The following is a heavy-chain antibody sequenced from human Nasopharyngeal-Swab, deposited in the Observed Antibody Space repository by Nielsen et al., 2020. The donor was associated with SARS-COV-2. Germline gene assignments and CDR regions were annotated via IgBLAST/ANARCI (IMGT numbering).Heavy chain of an antibody. Sequence: GGSLRLSCAASGFTFSSSAMGWVRQAPGKGLEWVSVTEIGGTTHYADSVKGRFSISRDSSTNTLYLQMNNVRAEDTAVYYCARDLGGGYCTTTNCPGSWGQGTLVTVSS. CDR2: TEIGGTT. V-gene: IGHV3-53*01. D-gene: IGHD2-2*01. J-gene: IGHJ1*01. CDR3: ARDLGGGYCTTTNCPGS. CDR1: GFTFSSSA.